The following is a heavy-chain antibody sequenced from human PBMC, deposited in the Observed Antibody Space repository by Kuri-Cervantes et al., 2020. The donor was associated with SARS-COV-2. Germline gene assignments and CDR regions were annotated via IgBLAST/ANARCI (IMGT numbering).Heavy chain of an antibody. D-gene: IGHD3-10*01. CDR1: GLDIRSEY. J-gene: IGHJ2*01. CDR2: INSDGSST. CDR3: AREFVPGDFDL. Sequence: LSLTCAASGLDIRSEYMTWVRQAPGKGLVWVSRINSDGSSTSYADSVKGRFTISRDNAKNTLYLQMNSLRAEDTAVYYCAREFVPGDFDLWGRGTLVTVSS. V-gene: IGHV3-74*01.